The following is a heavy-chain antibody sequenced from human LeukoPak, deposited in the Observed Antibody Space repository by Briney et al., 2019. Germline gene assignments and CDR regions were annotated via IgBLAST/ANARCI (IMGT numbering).Heavy chain of an antibody. CDR2: ASYDGSIK. D-gene: IGHD4-11*01. Sequence: GGSLRLSCAASGFLFSRFSMNWVRQAPGKGLEWVAVASYDGSIKYYADSVKGRFTVSRDNSKNTLYLQVNSLKSEDTAVYYCARIRHSNYAAADYWGQGTLVTVSS. J-gene: IGHJ4*02. CDR3: ARIRHSNYAAADY. V-gene: IGHV3-30*03. CDR1: GFLFSRFS.